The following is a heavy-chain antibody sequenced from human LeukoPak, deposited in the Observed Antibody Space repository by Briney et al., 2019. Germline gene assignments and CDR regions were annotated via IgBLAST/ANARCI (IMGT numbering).Heavy chain of an antibody. V-gene: IGHV3-48*01. Sequence: GGPLSLFCAPWWFNFNSYSMLGLRQAPRRGGAGVSYISSSRSTIYYADSVKGRFNISRDNAKNSLYLHMNSLRAEDTAVYYCASAGQHGWLQNECYYYYYIDVWGKGTTVTVSS. CDR2: ISSSRSTI. D-gene: IGHD5-24*01. CDR1: WFNFNSYS. CDR3: ASAGQHGWLQNECYYYYYIDV. J-gene: IGHJ6*03.